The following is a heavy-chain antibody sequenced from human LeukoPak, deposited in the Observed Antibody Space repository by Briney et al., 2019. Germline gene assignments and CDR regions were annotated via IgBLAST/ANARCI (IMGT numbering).Heavy chain of an antibody. CDR1: GGSISSYY. J-gene: IGHJ4*02. D-gene: IGHD2-21*01. CDR2: IHYSGST. Sequence: TSETLSLTCTVSGGSISSYYWSWIRQPPGKGLEWIGNIHYSGSTNYNPSLKSRVTISVDTSKNQFSLKLSSVTAADTAVYYCARGQEAYDYWGQGTLVTVSS. V-gene: IGHV4-59*01. CDR3: ARGQEAYDY.